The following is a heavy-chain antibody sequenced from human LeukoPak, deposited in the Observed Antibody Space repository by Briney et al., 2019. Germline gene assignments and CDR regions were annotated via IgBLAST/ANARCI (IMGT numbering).Heavy chain of an antibody. V-gene: IGHV1-24*01. CDR1: GYTLTELS. CDR3: ATGYYGSGSYDY. Sequence: ASVKVSCKVSGYTLTELSMHWVRQAPGKGLEWMGGFDPEDGETIYAQKFQGRVTMPEDTSTDTAYMELSSLRSEDTAVYYCATGYYGSGSYDYWGQGTLVTVSS. CDR2: FDPEDGET. D-gene: IGHD3-10*01. J-gene: IGHJ4*02.